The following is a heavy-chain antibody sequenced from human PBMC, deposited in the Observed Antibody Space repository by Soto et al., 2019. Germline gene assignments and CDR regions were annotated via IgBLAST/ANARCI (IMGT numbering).Heavy chain of an antibody. Sequence: ETLSLTCAVYGGSFSGYYWSWIRQPPGKGLEWIGEINHSGSTNYNPSLKSRVTISVDTSKNQFSLKLSSVTAADTAVYYCARVGPTIFGVKQNWFDPWGQGTLVTVSS. CDR3: ARVGPTIFGVKQNWFDP. J-gene: IGHJ5*02. V-gene: IGHV4-34*01. D-gene: IGHD3-3*01. CDR1: GGSFSGYY. CDR2: INHSGST.